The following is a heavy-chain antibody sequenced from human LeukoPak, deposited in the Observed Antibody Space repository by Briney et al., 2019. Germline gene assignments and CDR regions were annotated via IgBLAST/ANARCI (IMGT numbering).Heavy chain of an antibody. CDR2: IYYSGST. J-gene: IGHJ4*02. CDR3: ARMTTVTQPPRD. D-gene: IGHD4-17*01. V-gene: IGHV4-30-4*01. CDR1: GGSISSGDYY. Sequence: SQTLSLTCTVSGGSISSGDYYWSWIRQPPGMGLEWIGFIYYSGSTYYNPSLKSRVTISVDTSKNQFSLKLSSVTAADTAVYYCARMTTVTQPPRDWGQGTLVTVSS.